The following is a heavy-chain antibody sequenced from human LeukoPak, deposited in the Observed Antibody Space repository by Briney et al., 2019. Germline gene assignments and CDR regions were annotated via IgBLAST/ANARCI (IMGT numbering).Heavy chain of an antibody. CDR1: GYTFSSYA. V-gene: IGHV7-4-1*02. CDR2: INTNTGNP. J-gene: IGHJ4*02. D-gene: IGHD4-17*01. CDR3: ARSNNDGDYLGVGSDY. Sequence: ASVKVSCKASGYTFSSYAMNWVRQAPGQGLEWMGWINTNTGNPTYAQGFTGRFVFSLDTSVSTAYLQISSLQAEDTAVYYCARSNNDGDYLGVGSDYWGQGTLVTASS.